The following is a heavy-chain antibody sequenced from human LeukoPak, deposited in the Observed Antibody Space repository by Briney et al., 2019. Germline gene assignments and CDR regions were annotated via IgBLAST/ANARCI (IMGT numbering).Heavy chain of an antibody. D-gene: IGHD2-15*01. CDR2: IYYSGST. CDR3: ASIVVVVAAKGWFDP. Sequence: KSSETLSLTCTVSGGSISSSSYYWGWIRQPRGKGLEWIGSIYYSGSTYYNPSLKSRVTISVDTSKNQFSLKLSSVTAADTAVYYCASIVVVVAAKGWFDPWGQGTLVTVSS. CDR1: GGSISSSSYY. J-gene: IGHJ5*02. V-gene: IGHV4-39*07.